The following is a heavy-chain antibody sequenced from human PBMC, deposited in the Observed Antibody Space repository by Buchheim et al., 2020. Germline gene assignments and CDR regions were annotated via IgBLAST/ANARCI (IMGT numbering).Heavy chain of an antibody. D-gene: IGHD2/OR15-2a*01. CDR2: IWYDGSNK. CDR1: GFTFSSYG. V-gene: IGHV3-33*06. Sequence: QVQLVESGGGVVQPGRSLRLSCAASGFTFSSYGMHWVRQAPGKGLEWVAVIWYDGSNKYYADSVKGRFTISRDNSKNTLYLQMSSLRAEDTAVYYCAKPRDNTFYDGMDVWGQGTT. J-gene: IGHJ6*02. CDR3: AKPRDNTFYDGMDV.